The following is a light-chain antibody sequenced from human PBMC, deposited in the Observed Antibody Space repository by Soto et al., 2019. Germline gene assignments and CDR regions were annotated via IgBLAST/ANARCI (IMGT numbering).Light chain of an antibody. CDR2: GAS. Sequence: EIVMTQSPATLAVSPGERAALSCRASQSVSSNFAWYQQKPGQAPRLPIYGASSRATGTPARFSGSGSGTEFTLTISSLQSEDFAVYYCQQYNNWPYTFGLGTKLEMK. CDR1: QSVSSN. V-gene: IGKV3-15*01. CDR3: QQYNNWPYT. J-gene: IGKJ2*01.